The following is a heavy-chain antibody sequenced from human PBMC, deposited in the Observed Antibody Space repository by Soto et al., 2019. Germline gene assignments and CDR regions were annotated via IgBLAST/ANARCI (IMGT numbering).Heavy chain of an antibody. J-gene: IGHJ4*02. D-gene: IGHD4-17*01. CDR2: IYPGDSEV. CDR3: ARHSEDTVTPDF. Sequence: GASLKISCXGSGYSFTSYWIGWVRQMPGKGLDWMGIIYPGDSEVRYRPSFEGQVTISADKSISTAYLQWSSLEASDTAMYYCARHSEDTVTPDFWGQGTLVTVSS. V-gene: IGHV5-51*01. CDR1: GYSFTSYW.